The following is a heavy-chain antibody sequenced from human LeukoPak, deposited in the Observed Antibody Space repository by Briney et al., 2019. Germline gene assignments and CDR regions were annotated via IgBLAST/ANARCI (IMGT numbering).Heavy chain of an antibody. V-gene: IGHV4-30-4*07. J-gene: IGHJ6*03. CDR3: ARDRNYGDYDRYYYYMDV. CDR1: GGSISSGGYS. CDR2: IYYSGST. D-gene: IGHD4-17*01. Sequence: SETLSLTCAVSGGSISSGGYSWSWIRQPPGKGLEWIGYIYYSGSTYYNPSLKSRVTISVDTSKNQFSLKLSSVTAADTAVYYCARDRNYGDYDRYYYYMDVWGKGTTVTVSS.